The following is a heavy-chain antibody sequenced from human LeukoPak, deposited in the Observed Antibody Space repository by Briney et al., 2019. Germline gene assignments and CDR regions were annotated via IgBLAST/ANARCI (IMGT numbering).Heavy chain of an antibody. CDR3: ARGQVASVTIFGVVTYWFDP. Sequence: PSQTLSLTCTVSGGSISSGSHYWSWIRQPAGKGLEWIWRIYTSGSTNYNPSLKSRVTISVDTSKNQFSLKLSSVTAADTAVYYCARGQVASVTIFGVVTYWFDPWGQGTLVTVSS. CDR2: IYTSGST. J-gene: IGHJ5*02. D-gene: IGHD3-3*01. V-gene: IGHV4-61*02. CDR1: GGSISSGSHY.